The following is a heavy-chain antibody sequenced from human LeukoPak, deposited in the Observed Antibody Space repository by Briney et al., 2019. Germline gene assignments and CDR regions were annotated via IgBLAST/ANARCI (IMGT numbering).Heavy chain of an antibody. CDR2: IWYDGSNK. CDR3: ARVWGGSGSYYNGGFDYYMDV. D-gene: IGHD3-10*01. V-gene: IGHV3-33*01. J-gene: IGHJ6*03. Sequence: GGSLRLSCAASGFTFSSYGMHWVRQAPGKGLEWVAVIWYDGSNKYYADSVKGRFTISRDNSKNTLYLQMNSLRAEDTAVYYCARVWGGSGSYYNGGFDYYMDVWGKGTTVTVSS. CDR1: GFTFSSYG.